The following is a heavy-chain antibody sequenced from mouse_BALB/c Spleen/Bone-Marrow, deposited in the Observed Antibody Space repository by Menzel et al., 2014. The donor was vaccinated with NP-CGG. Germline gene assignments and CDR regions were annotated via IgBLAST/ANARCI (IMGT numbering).Heavy chain of an antibody. V-gene: IGHV3-1*02. CDR1: GYSITSGYS. J-gene: IGHJ3*01. CDR3: ESLTYGPWFAY. D-gene: IGHD1-2*01. CDR2: IHYSGST. Sequence: EVKLMESGPDLVKPSQSLSLTCTVTGYSITSGYSWHWIRQFPGNKLEWMGYIHYSGSTNYNPSLKSRISITRDTSKNNFSLHLNLVTPGDTPTYSCESLTYGPWFAYGGQGTGVTVSA.